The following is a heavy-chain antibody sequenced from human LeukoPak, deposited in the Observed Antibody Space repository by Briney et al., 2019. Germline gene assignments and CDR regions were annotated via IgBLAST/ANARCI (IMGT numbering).Heavy chain of an antibody. Sequence: GGSLRLSCAASGFTFSNAWMSWVRQAPGKGLEWVGRIKSKTDGGTTDYAAPVKGRFTISRDDSKTTLYLQMNSLKTEDTAVYYCTTAEIAAAGIDYWGQGTLVTVSS. CDR3: TTAEIAAAGIDY. CDR1: GFTFSNAW. D-gene: IGHD6-13*01. J-gene: IGHJ4*02. V-gene: IGHV3-15*01. CDR2: IKSKTDGGTT.